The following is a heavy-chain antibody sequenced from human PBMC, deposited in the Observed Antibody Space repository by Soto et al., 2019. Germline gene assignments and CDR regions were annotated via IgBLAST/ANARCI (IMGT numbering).Heavy chain of an antibody. V-gene: IGHV3-74*01. CDR3: ARDMGQAAVGIRYPYGLDV. CDR1: GFTFSSHW. D-gene: IGHD6-13*01. CDR2: IKSDGSST. J-gene: IGHJ6*02. Sequence: QPGGSLRLSCAATGFTFSSHWMHWVRQGPVKGLVWVSRIKSDGSSTDYADSVKGRFSISRDNAKNTLYLQMNSLRAEDTAVYYCARDMGQAAVGIRYPYGLDVWGLGTTVTVSS.